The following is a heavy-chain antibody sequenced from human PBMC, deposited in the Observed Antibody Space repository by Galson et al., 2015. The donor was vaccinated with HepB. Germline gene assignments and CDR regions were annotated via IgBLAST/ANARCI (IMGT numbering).Heavy chain of an antibody. J-gene: IGHJ6*02. D-gene: IGHD2-2*01. CDR1: RFTFSKYS. CDR2: ISPNGLST. Sequence: SLRLSCAASRFTFSKYSLHWVRQAPGKGLEYVSSISPNGLSTYHANSVDGRFIISRDNSKNTLYLQMGSLRSEDTAVYYCARGTYCSSGGCSLYYYYYGMDVWGQGTTVTVSS. V-gene: IGHV3-64*01. CDR3: ARGTYCSSGGCSLYYYYYGMDV.